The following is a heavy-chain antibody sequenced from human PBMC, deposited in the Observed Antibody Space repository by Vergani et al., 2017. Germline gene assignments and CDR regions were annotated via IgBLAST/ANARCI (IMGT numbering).Heavy chain of an antibody. CDR2: ISGSGGST. Sequence: EVQLLEYGGGLVQPGGSLRLSCAASGFTFSSYAMSWVRQAPGKGLGWVSAISGSGGSTYYADSVKGRFTISRDNSKNTLYLQMNSLGDEDTAVYYCAKDLEAGHNLVDTAMAVDYWGQGTLVTVSS. V-gene: IGHV3-23*01. D-gene: IGHD5-18*01. CDR3: AKDLEAGHNLVDTAMAVDY. CDR1: GFTFSSYA. J-gene: IGHJ4*02.